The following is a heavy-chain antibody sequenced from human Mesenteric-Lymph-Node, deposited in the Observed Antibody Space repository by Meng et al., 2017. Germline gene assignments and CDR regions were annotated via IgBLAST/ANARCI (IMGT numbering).Heavy chain of an antibody. J-gene: IGHJ3*02. Sequence: GESLKISCAASGFTVSSNYMSWVRQAPGKGLEWVSVIYSGGSTYYADSVKGRFTISRHNSKNTLYLQMNSLRAEDTAVYYCARQSRGYYYDDGGAFDIWGQGTMVTVSS. CDR2: IYSGGST. V-gene: IGHV3-53*04. CDR3: ARQSRGYYYDDGGAFDI. CDR1: GFTVSSNY. D-gene: IGHD3-22*01.